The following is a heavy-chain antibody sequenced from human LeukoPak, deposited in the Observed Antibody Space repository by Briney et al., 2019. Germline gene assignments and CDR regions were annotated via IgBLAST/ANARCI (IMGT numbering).Heavy chain of an antibody. D-gene: IGHD5-18*01. CDR3: FCGYNYVFFHY. CDR2: INTDGGRT. Sequence: GGSLRLSCAASGFTFSNYWMHWVRQAPGKGLVWVSRINTDGGRTIYADSVKGRFTASRDNAKNTLYLQMNSLRAEDTAVYYCFCGYNYVFFHYGGRGTLVTVS. V-gene: IGHV3-74*01. J-gene: IGHJ4*02. CDR1: GFTFSNYW.